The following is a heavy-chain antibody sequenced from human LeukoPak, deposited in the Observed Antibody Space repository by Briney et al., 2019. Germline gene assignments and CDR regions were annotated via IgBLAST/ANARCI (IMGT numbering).Heavy chain of an antibody. Sequence: QPGGSLRLSYAASGFSFSSYWMHWVRQPPGKGLVWVARINSDESVTNYADSAKGRFAISRDNAKNTLYLQMNSLRAEDTAVYYCARGPVGGWGDVVGIWGEARMVTVSS. CDR1: GFSFSSYW. D-gene: IGHD3-16*01. V-gene: IGHV3-74*01. CDR3: ARGPVGGWGDVVGI. CDR2: INSDESVT. J-gene: IGHJ3*02.